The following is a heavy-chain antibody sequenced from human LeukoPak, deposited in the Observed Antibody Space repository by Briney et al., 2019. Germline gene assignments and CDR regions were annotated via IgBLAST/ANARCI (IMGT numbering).Heavy chain of an antibody. J-gene: IGHJ4*02. Sequence: ASVKVSFKASGYTFTSYYMHWVRQAPGQGLEWMGIINPSGGSTSYAQKFQGRVTMTRDTSTSTVYMELSSLRSEDTAVYYCARVLVDYYDSSGPDYWGQGTLVTVSS. CDR2: INPSGGST. CDR3: ARVLVDYYDSSGPDY. V-gene: IGHV1-46*01. CDR1: GYTFTSYY. D-gene: IGHD3-22*01.